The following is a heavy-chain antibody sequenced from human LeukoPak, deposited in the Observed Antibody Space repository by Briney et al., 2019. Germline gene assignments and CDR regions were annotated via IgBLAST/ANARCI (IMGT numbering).Heavy chain of an antibody. CDR3: ANLYSSSYFDY. CDR2: ISSSGSTT. V-gene: IGHV3-11*01. Sequence: PGGSLRLSCAASGFTFSDYYMSWIRQAPGKGLEWVSYISSSGSTTYYADSVKGRFTISRDNSKNTLYLQMNSLRAEDTAVYYCANLYSSSYFDYWGQGTLVTVSS. D-gene: IGHD6-13*01. CDR1: GFTFSDYY. J-gene: IGHJ4*02.